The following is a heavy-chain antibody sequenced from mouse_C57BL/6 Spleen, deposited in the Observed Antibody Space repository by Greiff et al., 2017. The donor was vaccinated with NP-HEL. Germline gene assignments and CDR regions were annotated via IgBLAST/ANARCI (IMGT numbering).Heavy chain of an antibody. V-gene: IGHV1-9*01. Sequence: VQLQQSGAELMKPGASVKLSCKATGYTFTGYWIEWVKQRPGHGLEWIGEILPGSGSTNYNEKFKGKATFTADTSSNTAYMQLSSLTTEYSAIYYCARMGVYYGESAGYWYFDVWGTGTTVTVSS. CDR3: ARMGVYYGESAGYWYFDV. CDR1: GYTFTGYW. CDR2: ILPGSGST. D-gene: IGHD2-13*01. J-gene: IGHJ1*03.